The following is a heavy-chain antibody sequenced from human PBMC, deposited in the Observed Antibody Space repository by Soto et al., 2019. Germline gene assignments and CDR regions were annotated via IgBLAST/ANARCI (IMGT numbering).Heavy chain of an antibody. CDR2: IYPGDSDT. V-gene: IGHV5-51*01. J-gene: IGHJ4*02. D-gene: IGHD2-15*01. CDR3: ARQGCSGGSCYGQLGY. Sequence: GESLKISCKGSGYSFTSYWIGWVRQMPGKGLEWMGIIYPGDSDTRYSPSFQGQVTISADKSISTAYLQWSSLKASDTAMYYCARQGCSGGSCYGQLGYWGQGNLVTVSS. CDR1: GYSFTSYW.